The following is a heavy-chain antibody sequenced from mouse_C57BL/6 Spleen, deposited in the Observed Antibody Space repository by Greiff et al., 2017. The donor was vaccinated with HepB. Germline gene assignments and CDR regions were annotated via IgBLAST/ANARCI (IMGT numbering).Heavy chain of an antibody. D-gene: IGHD2-3*01. V-gene: IGHV8-12*01. CDR2: IYWDDDK. CDR1: GFSLSTSGMG. CDR3: ARSRIYDGYYGAMDY. J-gene: IGHJ4*01. Sequence: QVTLKECGPGILQSSQTLSLTCSFSGFSLSTSGMGVSWIRQPSGKGLEWLAHIYWDDDKRYNPSLKSRLTISKDTSRNQVFLKITSVDTADTATYYCARSRIYDGYYGAMDYWGQGTSVTVSS.